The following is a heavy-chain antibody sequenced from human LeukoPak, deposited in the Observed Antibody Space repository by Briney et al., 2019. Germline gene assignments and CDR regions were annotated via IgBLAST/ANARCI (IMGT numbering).Heavy chain of an antibody. Sequence: GGSLRLSCEASGFTFRTYGMTWVRQAPGKGLEWVSGITGSSTWSYYADSVKGRFTISRDNSKNTLHLQMDSLRAEDTAIYYCARELVSLGTGYFDLWGRGTLVTVSS. CDR2: ITGSSTWS. J-gene: IGHJ2*01. V-gene: IGHV3-23*01. CDR3: ARELVSLGTGYFDL. D-gene: IGHD7-27*01. CDR1: GFTFRTYG.